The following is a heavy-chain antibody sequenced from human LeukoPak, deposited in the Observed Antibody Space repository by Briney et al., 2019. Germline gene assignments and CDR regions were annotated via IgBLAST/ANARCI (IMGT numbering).Heavy chain of an antibody. Sequence: PSETLSLTCSVSPVFIRRHFWIWIRQSPGKGLEYIGRFSYSGNTDYNPSLKGRVSISADTSKNQFFLRLISVTAADTAIYYCARDGEGDEGWDYWGQGTLVTVSS. CDR2: FSYSGNT. V-gene: IGHV4-59*11. CDR1: PVFIRRHF. J-gene: IGHJ4*02. D-gene: IGHD3-10*01. CDR3: ARDGEGDEGWDY.